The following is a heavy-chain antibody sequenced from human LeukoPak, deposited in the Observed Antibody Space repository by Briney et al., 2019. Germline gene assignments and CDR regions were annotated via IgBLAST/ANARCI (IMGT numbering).Heavy chain of an antibody. CDR2: IYSGGDT. D-gene: IGHD6-13*01. J-gene: IGHJ1*01. V-gene: IGHV3-66*02. Sequence: GGSLRLSCAASGFTVSSNYMSWVRQAPGKGLEWVSVIYSGGDTYYADSVKGRFTVSRDNSKNTLYLQMNSLRAEDTAVYYCARGGSSWPRDFQHWGQGTLVTVSS. CDR3: ARGGSSWPRDFQH. CDR1: GFTVSSNY.